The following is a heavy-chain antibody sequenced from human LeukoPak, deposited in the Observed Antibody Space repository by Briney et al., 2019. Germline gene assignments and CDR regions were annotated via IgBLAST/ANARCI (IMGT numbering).Heavy chain of an antibody. CDR1: GFTFSSYW. J-gene: IGHJ4*02. D-gene: IGHD6-13*01. V-gene: IGHV3-74*01. Sequence: GGSLRLSCAASGFTFSSYWMHWVRLAPGKGLEWVSRVNSDGSITTYADSVKGRFTISRDNAKNTLYLQMNSLRAEDTAVYYCVRSGQQPFDSWGQGTLVTVSS. CDR2: VNSDGSIT. CDR3: VRSGQQPFDS.